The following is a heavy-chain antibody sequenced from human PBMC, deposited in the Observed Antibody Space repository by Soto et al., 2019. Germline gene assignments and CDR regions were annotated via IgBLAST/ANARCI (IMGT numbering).Heavy chain of an antibody. V-gene: IGHV4-34*01. J-gene: IGHJ3*02. CDR2: INHSGST. CDR1: GGSFSGYY. D-gene: IGHD2-2*01. CDR3: ASRKYQLLRRGAFDI. Sequence: SETLSLTCAVYGGSFSGYYWSWIRQPPGKGLEWIGEINHSGSTNYNPSLKSRVTISVDTSKNQFSLKLSSVTAADTAVYYCASRKYQLLRRGAFDIWGQGTMVTVSS.